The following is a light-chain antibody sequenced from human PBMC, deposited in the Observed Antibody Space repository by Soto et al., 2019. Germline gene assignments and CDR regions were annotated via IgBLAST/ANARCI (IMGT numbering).Light chain of an antibody. Sequence: EIVMMQSPATLSVSPGESVTLSCRASRLFSSNLAWYQHKPGQAPRLLIYGVSTRDTGVPDRFSGSASGTEFTLTISSLQSEDFAVYYCQQYNNWPRTFGHGTRLEIK. J-gene: IGKJ5*01. V-gene: IGKV3-15*01. CDR3: QQYNNWPRT. CDR2: GVS. CDR1: RLFSSN.